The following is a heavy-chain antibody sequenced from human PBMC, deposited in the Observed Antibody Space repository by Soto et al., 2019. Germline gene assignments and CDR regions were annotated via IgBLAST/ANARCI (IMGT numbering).Heavy chain of an antibody. J-gene: IGHJ6*02. CDR2: IKSKTDGGTT. CDR3: TTDPIAYYYYGMDV. D-gene: IGHD2-15*01. V-gene: IGHV3-15*01. Sequence: GGSLRLSCAASGFTFSNAWMSWVRQAPGKGLEWVGRIKSKTDGGTTDYAAPVKGRFPISRDDSKNTLYLQMNSLKTEDTAVYYCTTDPIAYYYYGMDVWGQGTTVTVSS. CDR1: GFTFSNAW.